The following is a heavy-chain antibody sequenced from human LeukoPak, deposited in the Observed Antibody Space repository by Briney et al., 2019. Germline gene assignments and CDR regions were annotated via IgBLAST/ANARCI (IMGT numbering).Heavy chain of an antibody. CDR2: ISYDGSNK. V-gene: IGHV3-30*03. D-gene: IGHD3-10*01. CDR1: GFTFSSYG. Sequence: PGGSLRLSCAASGFTFSSYGMHWVRQAPGKGLEWVAVISYDGSNKYYADSVKGRFAISRDNSNNTLYLQMNSLRAEDTAVYYCARDRVDPFYFDYWGQGTLVTVSS. J-gene: IGHJ4*02. CDR3: ARDRVDPFYFDY.